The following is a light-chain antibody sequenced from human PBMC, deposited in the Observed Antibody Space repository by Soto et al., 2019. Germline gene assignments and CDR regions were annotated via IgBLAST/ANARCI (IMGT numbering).Light chain of an antibody. CDR2: DAS. V-gene: IGKV1-33*01. CDR1: QAIRNY. CDR3: QQYDNLPPLT. J-gene: IGKJ4*02. Sequence: DIQMTQSPSSLSASVGDRVTITCQASQAIRNYLNWYQQKPGKAPKLLIYDASNLETGVPSRFSGSGSGTDFTFTISSLQPEDIATYYCQQYDNLPPLTFGGGTKVEIK.